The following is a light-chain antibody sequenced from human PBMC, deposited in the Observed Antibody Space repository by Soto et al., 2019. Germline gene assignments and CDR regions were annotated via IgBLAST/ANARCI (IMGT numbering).Light chain of an antibody. CDR1: QSVSSY. J-gene: IGKJ1*01. CDR3: QQYTDSRT. Sequence: EIVMTQSPATLSVSPGERVTLSCRASQSVSSYLAWYQQKPGQAPRLLIYGASSRATGIPDRFSGSGSGADFTLTISSLEPEDFAVYYCQQYTDSRTFGQGTKVDIK. V-gene: IGKV3D-15*01. CDR2: GAS.